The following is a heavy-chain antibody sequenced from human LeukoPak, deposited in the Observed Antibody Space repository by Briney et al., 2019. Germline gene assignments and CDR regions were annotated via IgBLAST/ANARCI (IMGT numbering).Heavy chain of an antibody. CDR2: ISHSGST. V-gene: IGHV4-34*01. J-gene: IGHJ6*02. CDR1: GGSFSGYY. CDR3: ARYADFGFVNYYYGMDV. D-gene: IGHD4-17*01. Sequence: SETLSLTCAVYGGSFSGYYWSWIRQPPGKGLEWIGEISHSGSTNYNPSLKSRVTISVDTSKNQFSLKLSSVTAADTAVYYCARYADFGFVNYYYGMDVWGQGTTVTVSS.